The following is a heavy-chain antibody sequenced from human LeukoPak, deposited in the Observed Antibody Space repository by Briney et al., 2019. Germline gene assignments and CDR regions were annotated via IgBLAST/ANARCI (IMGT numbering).Heavy chain of an antibody. Sequence: PSETLSLTCTVSGGSISSSSYYWGWIRQPPGKGLEWIGSIYYSGSTYYNPSLKSRVTISVDTSKNQFSLKLSSVTVADTAVYYCAREPTGDRYYFDYWGQGTLVTVSS. V-gene: IGHV4-39*02. CDR2: IYYSGST. CDR1: GGSISSSSYY. CDR3: AREPTGDRYYFDY. J-gene: IGHJ4*02. D-gene: IGHD4-17*01.